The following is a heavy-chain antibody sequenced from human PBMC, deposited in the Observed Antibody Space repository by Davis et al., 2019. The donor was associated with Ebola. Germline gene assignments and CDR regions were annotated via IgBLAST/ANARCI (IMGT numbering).Heavy chain of an antibody. CDR3: ARLNYYAHV. CDR1: GFTFSSYW. CDR2: INSDGSST. J-gene: IGHJ6*02. D-gene: IGHD3-10*01. V-gene: IGHV3-74*01. Sequence: GESLKISCAASGFTFSSYWMHWVRQAPGKGLVWVSRINSDGSSTSYADSVKGRFTISRDNAKNSLYLQMNSLRDEDTAMYYCARLNYYAHVWGQGTTVTVSS.